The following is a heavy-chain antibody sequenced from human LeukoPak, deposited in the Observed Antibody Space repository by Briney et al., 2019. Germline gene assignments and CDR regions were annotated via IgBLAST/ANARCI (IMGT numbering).Heavy chain of an antibody. V-gene: IGHV3-74*01. D-gene: IGHD1-26*01. CDR3: ASMGTGSYYSGLDY. Sequence: GSLRLSCAASGFTFSSYWMHWVRQAPGKGLVWVSRINSDGSSTSYADSVKGRFTISRDIAKNTLYLQMNSLRAEDTAVYYCASMGTGSYYSGLDYWGQGTLVTVSS. CDR2: INSDGSST. CDR1: GFTFSSYW. J-gene: IGHJ4*02.